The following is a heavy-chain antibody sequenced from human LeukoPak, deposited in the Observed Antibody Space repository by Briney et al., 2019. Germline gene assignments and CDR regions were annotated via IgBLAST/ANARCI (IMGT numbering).Heavy chain of an antibody. D-gene: IGHD5-12*01. CDR2: ISSSGNTI. V-gene: IGHV3-11*01. CDR3: ARIGYTGYLTAY. CDR1: GFIFSDYY. J-gene: IGHJ4*02. Sequence: PGGSLRLSCAASGFIFSDYYMSWIRQAPGKGLEWLSYISSSGNTIYYADSVKGRFTISRDNAKNSVNLQMNSLRADDTAVFYCARIGYTGYLTAYWGQGALVTVSS.